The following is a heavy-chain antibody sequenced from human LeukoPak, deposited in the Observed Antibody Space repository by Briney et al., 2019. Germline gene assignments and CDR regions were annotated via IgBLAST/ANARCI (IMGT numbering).Heavy chain of an antibody. CDR1: GFTFSSYS. Sequence: GGSLRLSCAASGFTFSSYSMNWVRQAPGKGLEWVSYISSSSSTIYYADSVKGRLTISRDNAKNSLYLQMNSLRAEDTAVYYCARDRALGYCSSTSCYGGDWFDPWGQGTLVTVSS. CDR2: ISSSSSTI. J-gene: IGHJ5*02. CDR3: ARDRALGYCSSTSCYGGDWFDP. D-gene: IGHD2-2*01. V-gene: IGHV3-48*01.